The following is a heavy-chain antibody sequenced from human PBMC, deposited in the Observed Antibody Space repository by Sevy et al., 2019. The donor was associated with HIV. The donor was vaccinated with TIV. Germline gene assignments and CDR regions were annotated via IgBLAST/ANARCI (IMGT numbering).Heavy chain of an antibody. D-gene: IGHD2-15*01. CDR1: GLIFSGYW. CDR2: IKPDGSGE. CDR3: ATGRYCSGGSCYFDY. J-gene: IGHJ4*02. Sequence: GGSLRLACTASGLIFSGYWMSWVRRAPGKGLEWVANIKPDGSGEYYVDSVKGRFTMSRDNAKNSVYLQMNSLRGEDTALFYCATGRYCSGGSCYFDYWGQGTLVTVSS. V-gene: IGHV3-7*01.